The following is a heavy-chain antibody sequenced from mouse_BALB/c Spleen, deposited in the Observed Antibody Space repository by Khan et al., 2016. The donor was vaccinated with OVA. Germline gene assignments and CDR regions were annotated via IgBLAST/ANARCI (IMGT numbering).Heavy chain of an antibody. D-gene: IGHD2-14*01. CDR1: GYTFTSYT. V-gene: IGHV1-4*01. J-gene: IGHJ3*01. CDR3: VRKGAYHRSDGWFAF. Sequence: QVQLKQSGAELARPGASVKMSCKASGYTFTSYTMHWVKQRPGQGLEWIGYINPSNDYTNYNQNFKDKATLIVDKSSSTAYMQLSSLTSEDSAVYYCVRKGAYHRSDGWFAFWGQGTLGTVSA. CDR2: INPSNDYT.